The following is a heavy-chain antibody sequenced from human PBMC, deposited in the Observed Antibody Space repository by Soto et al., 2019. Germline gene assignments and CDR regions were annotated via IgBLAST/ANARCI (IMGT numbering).Heavy chain of an antibody. V-gene: IGHV4-34*01. Sequence: SETLSLTCGVYGGSFSGYYWSWIRQPPGKGLEWIGEINHSGSTNYNPSLKSRVTISVDTSKNQFSLKLSSVTAADTAVYYCARGRGIAAAGTTGYYYYGMDVWGQGTTVTVSS. CDR3: ARGRGIAAAGTTGYYYYGMDV. D-gene: IGHD6-13*01. CDR2: INHSGST. J-gene: IGHJ6*02. CDR1: GGSFSGYY.